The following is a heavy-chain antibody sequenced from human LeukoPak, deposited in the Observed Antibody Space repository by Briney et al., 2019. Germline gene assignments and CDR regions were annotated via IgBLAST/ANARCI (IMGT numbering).Heavy chain of an antibody. D-gene: IGHD2-2*01. CDR2: IYTSGST. CDR1: DGSISSYY. V-gene: IGHV4-4*07. J-gene: IGHJ4*02. Sequence: SETLSLTCTVSDGSISSYYWSWIRQPAGKGLEWIGRIYTSGSTNYNPSLKSRVTMSVDTSKNQFSLKLSSVTAADTAVYYCARDSTHCSSTSCYPYYFDYWGQGTLVTVSS. CDR3: ARDSTHCSSTSCYPYYFDY.